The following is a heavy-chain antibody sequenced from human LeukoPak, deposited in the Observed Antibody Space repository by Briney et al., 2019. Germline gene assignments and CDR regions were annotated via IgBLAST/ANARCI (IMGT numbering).Heavy chain of an antibody. D-gene: IGHD5-18*01. Sequence: HPGGSLRLSCAASGFTFSDYCMHWVRQAPGKGLVWVSRINSDGSGTNYPDSVKGRFTMSRDNAKNTLYLQMNSLRAEDTAVYYCARGGARIGEYTYGFDYWGQGALVTVSS. V-gene: IGHV3-74*01. CDR2: INSDGSGT. CDR1: GFTFSDYC. J-gene: IGHJ4*02. CDR3: ARGGARIGEYTYGFDY.